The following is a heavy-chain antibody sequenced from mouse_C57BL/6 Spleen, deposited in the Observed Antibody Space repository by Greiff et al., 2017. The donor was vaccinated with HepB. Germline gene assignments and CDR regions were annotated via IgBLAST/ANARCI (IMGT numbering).Heavy chain of an antibody. D-gene: IGHD2-3*01. Sequence: QVQLQQPGAELVKPGASVKLSCKASGYTFTSYWMHWVKQRPGQGLEWIGEIDPSDSYTNYNQKFKGKSTLTVDKSSSTAYMQLSSLTSEDSAVYYCARWNDMYYFDYWGQGTTLTVSS. CDR3: ARWNDMYYFDY. CDR1: GYTFTSYW. CDR2: IDPSDSYT. V-gene: IGHV1-69*01. J-gene: IGHJ2*01.